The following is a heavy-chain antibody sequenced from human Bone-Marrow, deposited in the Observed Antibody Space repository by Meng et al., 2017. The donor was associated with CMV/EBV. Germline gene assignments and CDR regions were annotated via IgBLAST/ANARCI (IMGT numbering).Heavy chain of an antibody. D-gene: IGHD3-3*01. J-gene: IGHJ3*02. CDR1: GFTFSDYY. V-gene: IGHV3-11*01. Sequence: GESLKISCAASGFTFSDYYMSWIRQAPGKGLEWVSYISSSGSTIYYADSVKGRFTISRDNAKNSLYLQMNSLRAEDTAVYYCARDWYYDFYSEASDAFDIWGQGTRVTVSS. CDR3: ARDWYYDFYSEASDAFDI. CDR2: ISSSGSTI.